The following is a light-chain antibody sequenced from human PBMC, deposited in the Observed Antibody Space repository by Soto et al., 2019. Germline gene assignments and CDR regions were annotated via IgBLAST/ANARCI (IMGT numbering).Light chain of an antibody. CDR2: DAT. V-gene: IGKV3-11*01. CDR3: QQRGTWPPFT. Sequence: EIVLTQSPATLSLYPGERATLSCRATQSVSTYLAWYQHKPGQAPRLLIYDATNRVTGIPARFSGSGSGTDFTLTINSLEPEDFAVYYCQQRGTWPPFTFGQGTRLEIK. CDR1: QSVSTY. J-gene: IGKJ5*01.